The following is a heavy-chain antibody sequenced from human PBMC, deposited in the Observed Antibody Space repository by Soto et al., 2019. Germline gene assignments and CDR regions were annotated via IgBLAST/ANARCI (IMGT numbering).Heavy chain of an antibody. CDR3: VRDGILSGSMEFGYYYYMDV. D-gene: IGHD3-22*01. CDR1: GFTFSSYN. J-gene: IGHJ6*03. V-gene: IGHV3-48*01. CDR2: IISRSTTI. Sequence: EVQLVESGGGLVQPGGSLRLSCAASGFTFSSYNMNWVRQAPGKGLEWVSYIISRSTTIYFADSVKGRFTISRDNAKNSLYLQMNSLSAEDTAVYYCVRDGILSGSMEFGYYYYMDVWRKGTTVTVSS.